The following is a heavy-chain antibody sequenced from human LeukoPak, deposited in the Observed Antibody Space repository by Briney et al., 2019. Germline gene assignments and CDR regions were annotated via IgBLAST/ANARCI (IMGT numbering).Heavy chain of an antibody. Sequence: PGGSLRLSCAASGFTFSSYSMNWVRQAPGKGLEWVSYISSSSSTIYYADSVKGRFTISRVNAKNSLYLQMNSLRAEDTAVYYCASESVSWELPYPYFDYWGQGTLVTVSS. J-gene: IGHJ4*02. CDR3: ASESVSWELPYPYFDY. D-gene: IGHD1-26*01. CDR2: ISSSSSTI. CDR1: GFTFSSYS. V-gene: IGHV3-48*04.